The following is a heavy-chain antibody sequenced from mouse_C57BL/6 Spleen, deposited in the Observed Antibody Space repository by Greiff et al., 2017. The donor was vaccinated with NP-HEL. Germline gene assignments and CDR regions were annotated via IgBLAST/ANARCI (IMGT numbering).Heavy chain of an antibody. D-gene: IGHD1-1*01. J-gene: IGHJ4*01. CDR2: INPGSGGT. V-gene: IGHV1-54*01. CDR1: GYAFTNYL. Sequence: VKLQESGAELVRPGTSVKVSCKASGYAFTNYLIEWVKQRPGQGLEWIGVINPGSGGTNYNEKFKGKATLTADKSSSTAYMQLSSLTSEDSAVYFCARDTTVVPRAMDYWGQGTSVTVSS. CDR3: ARDTTVVPRAMDY.